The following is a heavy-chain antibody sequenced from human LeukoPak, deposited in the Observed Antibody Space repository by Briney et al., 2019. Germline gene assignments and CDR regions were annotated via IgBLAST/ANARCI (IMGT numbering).Heavy chain of an antibody. V-gene: IGHV3-23*01. J-gene: IGHJ5*02. CDR3: AKDRVVRGVTPNWFDP. CDR2: ISGSGGST. Sequence: GGSLRLSCTASGFTFSSYAMSWVRQAPGKGLEWVSAISGSGGSTYYADSVKGRFTISRDNSENTLYLQMNSLRAEDTAVYYCAKDRVVRGVTPNWFDPWGQGTLVTVSS. CDR1: GFTFSSYA. D-gene: IGHD3-10*01.